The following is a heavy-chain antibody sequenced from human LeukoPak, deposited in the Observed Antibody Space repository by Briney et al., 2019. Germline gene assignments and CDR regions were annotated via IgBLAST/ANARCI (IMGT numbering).Heavy chain of an antibody. CDR3: ARHRHSSSWYKFDY. D-gene: IGHD6-13*01. J-gene: IGHJ4*02. Sequence: PSETLSLTCTVSGGSISSSSYYWGWIRQPPGKGLEWIGSIYYSGSTYYNPSLKSRVTISVDTSKNQFSLKLSPVTAAETAVYYCARHRHSSSWYKFDYWGQGTLVTVSS. V-gene: IGHV4-39*01. CDR2: IYYSGST. CDR1: GGSISSSSYY.